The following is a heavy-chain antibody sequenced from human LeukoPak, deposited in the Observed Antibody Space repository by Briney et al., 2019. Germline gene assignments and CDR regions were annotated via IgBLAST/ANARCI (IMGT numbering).Heavy chain of an antibody. J-gene: IGHJ4*02. Sequence: SETLSLTCAVYGGSFSGYYWSWIRQPPGKGLEWIGEINHSGSTNYNPSLKSRVTISVDTSKNQFSLKLSSVTAADTAVYYCARVIAAAGRRYYFDYRGQGTLVTVSS. CDR3: ARVIAAAGRRYYFDY. CDR2: INHSGST. CDR1: GGSFSGYY. V-gene: IGHV4-34*01. D-gene: IGHD6-13*01.